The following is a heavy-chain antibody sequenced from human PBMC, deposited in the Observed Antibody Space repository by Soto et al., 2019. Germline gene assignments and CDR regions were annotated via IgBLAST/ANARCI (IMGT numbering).Heavy chain of an antibody. V-gene: IGHV4-34*01. Sequence: SETLSLTCAVSGGSFRGFYWTWIRQPPGKGLEWIGEINHSGSTNYNPSLKSRVTISVDTSKNQFSLKLSSVTAADTAVYYCARGWSSRWYSSGYYYYYGMDVWGQGTTVTVSS. CDR1: GGSFRGFY. CDR2: INHSGST. CDR3: ARGWSSRWYSSGYYYYYGMDV. D-gene: IGHD6-13*01. J-gene: IGHJ6*02.